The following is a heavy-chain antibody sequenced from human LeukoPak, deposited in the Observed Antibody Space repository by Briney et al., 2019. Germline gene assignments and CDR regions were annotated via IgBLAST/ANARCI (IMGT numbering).Heavy chain of an antibody. J-gene: IGHJ4*02. CDR3: ARHGFWSGYNYVLDY. CDR1: GHSLSSGYY. D-gene: IGHD3-3*01. CDR2: IYHSGST. V-gene: IGHV4-38-2*01. Sequence: SETLSLTXAVSGHSLSSGYYWGWIRQPPGKGLGWIGNIYHSGSTYYNPSLKSRVTISVDTSKNQFSLKLSSVTAADTAVYYCARHGFWSGYNYVLDYWGQGTLVTVSS.